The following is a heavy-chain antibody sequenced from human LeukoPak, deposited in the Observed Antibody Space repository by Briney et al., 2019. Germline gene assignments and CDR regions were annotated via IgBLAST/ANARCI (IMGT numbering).Heavy chain of an antibody. Sequence: GGSLRLSCAASGFTFSSYGMHWVRQAPGKGLEWVAVISYDGSNKYYADSVKGRFTISRDNSKNTLYLQMNSLRAEDTAVYYCAKVVVRGVIPNWFDPWGQGTLVTVSS. D-gene: IGHD3-10*01. CDR2: ISYDGSNK. CDR1: GFTFSSYG. J-gene: IGHJ5*02. V-gene: IGHV3-30*18. CDR3: AKVVVRGVIPNWFDP.